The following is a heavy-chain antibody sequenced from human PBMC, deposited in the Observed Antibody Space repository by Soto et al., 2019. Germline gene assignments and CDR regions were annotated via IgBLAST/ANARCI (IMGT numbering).Heavy chain of an antibody. D-gene: IGHD5-12*01. CDR3: ARAPIVGYDFLPWFDP. CDR1: GFTVSSNY. J-gene: IGHJ5*02. V-gene: IGHV3-66*01. Sequence: GGPLRLSCAASGFTVSSNYMSWVRQAPGKGLEWVSVIYSGGSTYYADSVKGRFTISRDNSKNTLYLQMNSLRAEDTAVYYCARAPIVGYDFLPWFDPWGQGTLVTVSS. CDR2: IYSGGST.